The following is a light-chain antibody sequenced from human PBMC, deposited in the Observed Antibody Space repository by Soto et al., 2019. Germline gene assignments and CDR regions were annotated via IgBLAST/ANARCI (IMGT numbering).Light chain of an antibody. CDR1: QSVSSY. CDR2: DAS. CDR3: QQRSNWHPLYT. V-gene: IGKV3-11*01. J-gene: IGKJ2*01. Sequence: EIVLTQSPATLSLSPGERATLSCRASQSVSSYLAWYQQKPGQTPRRLLYDASNRATGIPARFSGSGSGTDFTLTISSLEPEDFAVYYCQQRSNWHPLYTFGQGTKLESK.